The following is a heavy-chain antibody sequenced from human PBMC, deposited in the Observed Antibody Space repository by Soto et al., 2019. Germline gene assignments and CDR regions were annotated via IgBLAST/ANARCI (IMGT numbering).Heavy chain of an antibody. CDR2: VIPMFGTP. D-gene: IGHD6-19*01. V-gene: IGHV1-69*12. J-gene: IGHJ4*02. Sequence: QVQLVQSGAEVKKPGSSVKVSCKASGGTFRSYAITWVRQAPGQGLEWMGGVIPMFGTPNYAQKVQDRVTIPADEATNTAYVDLSRLRFDDTAVYYGAIMYSSGWGGALGYWGQGTLVTVSS. CDR1: GGTFRSYA. CDR3: AIMYSSGWGGALGY.